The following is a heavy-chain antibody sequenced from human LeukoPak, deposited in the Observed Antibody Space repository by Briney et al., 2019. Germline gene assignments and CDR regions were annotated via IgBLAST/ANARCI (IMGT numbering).Heavy chain of an antibody. Sequence: GGSLRLSCAASGFTFSSYWMSWVRQAPGKGLEWVANIKQDGSEKYYVDSVKGRFTISRDNAKNSLYLQMNSLRAEDTAVYYCAKEGAARSYYYYMDVWGKGTTVTVSS. V-gene: IGHV3-7*03. CDR1: GFTFSSYW. CDR2: IKQDGSEK. J-gene: IGHJ6*03. CDR3: AKEGAARSYYYYMDV. D-gene: IGHD6-6*01.